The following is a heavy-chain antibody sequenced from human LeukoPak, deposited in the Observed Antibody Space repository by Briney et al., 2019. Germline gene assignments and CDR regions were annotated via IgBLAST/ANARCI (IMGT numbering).Heavy chain of an antibody. Sequence: GASVKVSCKVSGYTLTELSMHWVRQAPGKGLEWMGGFDPEDGETIYAQKFQGRVTMTEDTSTDTAYMGLSSLRSEDTAVYYCATDLTYDYVWGSYRPLLPCWGQGTLVTVSS. CDR2: FDPEDGET. CDR3: ATDLTYDYVWGSYRPLLPC. V-gene: IGHV1-24*01. D-gene: IGHD3-16*02. CDR1: GYTLTELS. J-gene: IGHJ4*02.